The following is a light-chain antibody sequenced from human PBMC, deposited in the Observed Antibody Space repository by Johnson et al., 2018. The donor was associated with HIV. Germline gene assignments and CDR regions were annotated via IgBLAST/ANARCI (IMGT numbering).Light chain of an antibody. Sequence: QSVLTQPHSVSAAPGQKVTISCSGSSSNIGNNYVSWYQQLPGTAPKLLIYDNNKRPSGIPDRFSGSKSGTSATLGITGLQTGDEADYYCGTWDSSLSAYVFGTGTEVTVV. CDR2: DNN. CDR3: GTWDSSLSAYV. J-gene: IGLJ1*01. V-gene: IGLV1-51*01. CDR1: SSNIGNNY.